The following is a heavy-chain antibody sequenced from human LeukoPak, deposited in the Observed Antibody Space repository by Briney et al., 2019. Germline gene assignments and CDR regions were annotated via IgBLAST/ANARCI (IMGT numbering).Heavy chain of an antibody. D-gene: IGHD6-19*01. V-gene: IGHV5-51*01. Sequence: GESLKISCKGSGYRFTSYWIGWVRPMPGKGLEWLGIINPGDSDTRYSPSFQGQVTISADKSISTANLQWSRLKASDTAMYYCARRIGSGWYDYWGQGTLVTVSS. CDR1: GYRFTSYW. J-gene: IGHJ4*02. CDR2: INPGDSDT. CDR3: ARRIGSGWYDY.